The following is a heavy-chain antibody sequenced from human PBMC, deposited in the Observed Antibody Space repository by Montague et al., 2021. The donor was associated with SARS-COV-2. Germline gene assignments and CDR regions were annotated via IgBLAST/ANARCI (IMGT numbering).Heavy chain of an antibody. V-gene: IGHV4-39*07. D-gene: IGHD6-13*01. J-gene: IGHJ6*02. CDR3: ARVGRQQLVRLSGMDV. CDR1: GGSISSSSYY. CDR2: IYYSGST. Sequence: SETRSLTCTVSGGSISSSSYYWGWIRQPPGKGLEWIGSIYYSGSTYYXPSLKSRVTISVDTSKNQFSLKLSPVTAADTAVYYCARVGRQQLVRLSGMDVWGQGTTVTVSS.